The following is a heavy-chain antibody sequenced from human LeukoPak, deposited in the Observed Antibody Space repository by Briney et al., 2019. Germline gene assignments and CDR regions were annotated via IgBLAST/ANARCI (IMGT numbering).Heavy chain of an antibody. Sequence: SETLSLTCTIFGGSISSSSFYWGWIRQPPGKGLEWIGSINYGGSTSYNPSLKNRVTVSLDTSKTQFSLRLSSVTAADTAVYYCARVLRYFDWPCDYWGQGTLVTVSS. J-gene: IGHJ4*02. D-gene: IGHD3-9*01. CDR1: GGSISSSSFY. CDR2: INYGGST. CDR3: ARVLRYFDWPCDY. V-gene: IGHV4-39*01.